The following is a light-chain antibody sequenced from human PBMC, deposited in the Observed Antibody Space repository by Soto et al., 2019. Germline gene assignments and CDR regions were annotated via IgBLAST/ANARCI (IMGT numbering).Light chain of an antibody. CDR2: DVS. Sequence: QSALTQPASVSGSPGQSITISCTGTSSDIGGYNYVSWYQQHPGKAPKLMIYDVSNRPSGVSNRFSGSKSGNTASLTISGLQAEDEADYYCSSYTSNNTVLGTGTKVTVL. V-gene: IGLV2-14*01. CDR3: SSYTSNNTV. J-gene: IGLJ1*01. CDR1: SSDIGGYNY.